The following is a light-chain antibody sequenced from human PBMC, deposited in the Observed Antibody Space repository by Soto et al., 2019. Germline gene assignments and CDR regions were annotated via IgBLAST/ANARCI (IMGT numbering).Light chain of an antibody. CDR2: GVS. CDR3: QQYANSPIT. CDR1: QPVSSNF. V-gene: IGKV3-20*01. Sequence: ELVLTQSPGTLPLSPGESPALSCRPSQPVSSNFLAWYQQKPGQAPRLLIYGVSSRASGIPDRFFGSGSGTDFTLTINRLEPEDFAVYYCQQYANSPITFGQGTRLEIK. J-gene: IGKJ5*01.